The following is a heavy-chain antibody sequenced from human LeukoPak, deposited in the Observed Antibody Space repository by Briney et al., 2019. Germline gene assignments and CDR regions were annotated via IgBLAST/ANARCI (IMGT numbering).Heavy chain of an antibody. CDR1: RFTFSNYA. Sequence: GGSLRLSCAASRFTFSNYAMNWVRQAPGKGLEWVSSITDKGVSTNYADSVKGRFTISRDNSKSTLYLQMSSLRAEDTAVYYCARAGWSWYFDYWGQGTLVAVSS. D-gene: IGHD1-26*01. J-gene: IGHJ4*02. CDR2: ITDKGVST. CDR3: ARAGWSWYFDY. V-gene: IGHV3-23*01.